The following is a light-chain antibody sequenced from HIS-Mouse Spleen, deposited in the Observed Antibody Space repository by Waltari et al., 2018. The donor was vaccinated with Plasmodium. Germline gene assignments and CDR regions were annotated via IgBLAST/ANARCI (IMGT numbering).Light chain of an antibody. V-gene: IGKV3-15*01. CDR2: GAS. CDR1: QSVSSN. J-gene: IGKJ1*01. Sequence: EIVMTQSPATLSVSPGERATLSCRASQSVSSNLAWYQQKPGQAPRFLIYGASTRATGMPARFIGSGSGTEFTLTISSLQSEDFAVYYCQQYNNWPPTFGQGTKVEIK. CDR3: QQYNNWPPT.